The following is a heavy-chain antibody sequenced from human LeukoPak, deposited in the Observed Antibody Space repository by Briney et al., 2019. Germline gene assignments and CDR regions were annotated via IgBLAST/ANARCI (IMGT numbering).Heavy chain of an antibody. J-gene: IGHJ3*02. CDR2: ISWNSGSI. Sequence: PGGSLRLSCAASGFTFDDYAMHWVRQAPGKGLEWVSGISWNSGSIGYADSVKGRFTISRDNAKNSLYLQMNSLRAEDTALHYCAKETDAFDIWGQGTMVTVSS. CDR3: AKETDAFDI. CDR1: GFTFDDYA. V-gene: IGHV3-9*01.